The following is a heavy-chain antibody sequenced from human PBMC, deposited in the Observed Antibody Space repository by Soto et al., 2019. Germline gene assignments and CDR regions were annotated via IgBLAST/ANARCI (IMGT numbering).Heavy chain of an antibody. CDR1: GGSFSSYY. CDR2: INHSGST. D-gene: IGHD3-3*01. CDR3: ARGQGRITIFGVVNPWYYYGMDV. V-gene: IGHV4-34*01. Sequence: SETLSLTCAVYGGSFSSYYWSWIRQPPGKGLEWIGEINHSGSTNYNPSLKSRVTISVDTSKNQFSLKLSSVTAADTAVYYCARGQGRITIFGVVNPWYYYGMDVWGQGTTVIVSS. J-gene: IGHJ6*02.